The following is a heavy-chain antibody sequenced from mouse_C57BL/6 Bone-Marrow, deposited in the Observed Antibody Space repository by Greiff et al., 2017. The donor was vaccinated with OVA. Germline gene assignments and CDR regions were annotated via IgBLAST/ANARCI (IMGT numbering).Heavy chain of an antibody. Sequence: QVQLQQSGAELARPGASVKLSCKASGYTFTSYGISWVKQRTGQGLEWIGEIYPRSGNTYYNEKFKGKATLTADKSSSTAYMELRSLTSEDSAVYFCARPATKAWFAYWGQGTLVTVSA. CDR3: ARPATKAWFAY. CDR2: IYPRSGNT. D-gene: IGHD1-2*01. CDR1: GYTFTSYG. J-gene: IGHJ3*01. V-gene: IGHV1-81*01.